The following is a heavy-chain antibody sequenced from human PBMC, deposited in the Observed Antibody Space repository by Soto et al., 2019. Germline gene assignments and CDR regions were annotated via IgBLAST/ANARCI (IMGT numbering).Heavy chain of an antibody. V-gene: IGHV4-61*01. CDR2: IYYSGST. Sequence: SETLSLTCTVSGGSVSSGSYYCSWIRQPPGKGLEWIGYIYYSGSTNYNPSLKSRVTISVDTSKNQFSLKLSSVTAADTAVYYCANYPTTVTSDYWGQGTLVTVSS. CDR1: GGSVSSGSYY. CDR3: ANYPTTVTSDY. D-gene: IGHD4-17*01. J-gene: IGHJ4*02.